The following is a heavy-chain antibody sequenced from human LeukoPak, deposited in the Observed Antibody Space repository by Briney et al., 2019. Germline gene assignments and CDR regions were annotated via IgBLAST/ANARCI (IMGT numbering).Heavy chain of an antibody. CDR1: GFTFSSYS. V-gene: IGHV3-21*01. CDR2: ISSSSSYI. D-gene: IGHD5-24*01. CDR3: AREVEMATIHGPVDY. Sequence: GGSLRLSCAASGFTFSSYSMNWVRQAPGKGLEWVSSISSSSSYIYYADSVKGRFTISRDNAKNSLYLQMNSLRAEDTAVYYCAREVEMATIHGPVDYWGKGTLVTVSS. J-gene: IGHJ4*02.